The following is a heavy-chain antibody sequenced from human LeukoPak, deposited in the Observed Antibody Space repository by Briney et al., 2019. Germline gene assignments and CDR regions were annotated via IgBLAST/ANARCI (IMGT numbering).Heavy chain of an antibody. CDR2: IYYSGST. D-gene: IGHD6-19*01. CDR1: GDSIGSTTTYY. Sequence: PSETLSLTCTVSGDSIGSTTTYYWGWIRQPPGKGLEWIGYIYYSGSTNYNPSLKSRVTISVDTSKNQFSLKLSSVTAADTAVYYCARKTSSGWYDYYYYYMDVWGKGTTVTVSS. J-gene: IGHJ6*03. CDR3: ARKTSSGWYDYYYYYMDV. V-gene: IGHV4-61*05.